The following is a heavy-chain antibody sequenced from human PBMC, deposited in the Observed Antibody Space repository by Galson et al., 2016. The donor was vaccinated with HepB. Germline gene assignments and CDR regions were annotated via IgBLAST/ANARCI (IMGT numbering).Heavy chain of an antibody. D-gene: IGHD7-27*01. J-gene: IGHJ4*01. Sequence: SLRLSCAASGFTFSSYGMHWVRQAPGKGLEWVADIWYDGINKYYADSVKGRFTISRDNSKNTLYLQMNSLSAEDTAVYYCARDKPNWVFDYWGHGTLVTVSS. CDR1: GFTFSSYG. CDR2: IWYDGINK. CDR3: ARDKPNWVFDY. V-gene: IGHV3-33*01.